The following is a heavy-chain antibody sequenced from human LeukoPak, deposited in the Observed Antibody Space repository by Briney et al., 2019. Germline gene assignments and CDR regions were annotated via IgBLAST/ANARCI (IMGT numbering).Heavy chain of an antibody. CDR2: INTNTGNP. Sequence: ASVKVSCKASGYTFTSYAMNWVRQAPGQGLEWMGWINTNTGNPTCAQGFTGRFVFSLDTSVSTAYLQISSLKAEDTAVYYCARVVGCGGDCYSGISDYWGQGTLVTVSS. J-gene: IGHJ4*02. CDR3: ARVVGCGGDCYSGISDY. D-gene: IGHD2-21*02. CDR1: GYTFTSYA. V-gene: IGHV7-4-1*02.